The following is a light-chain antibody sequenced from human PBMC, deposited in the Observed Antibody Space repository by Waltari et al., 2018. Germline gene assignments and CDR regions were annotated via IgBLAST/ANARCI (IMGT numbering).Light chain of an antibody. CDR1: SGHSSNV. J-gene: IGLJ3*02. Sequence: QLVLTQSPSASASLGASVKLTCTLSSGHSSNVIAWHQQQPEKGPRYLMKVNSDGSHSKGDVIPVRFSGSSSGAERYLTISSLQSEDEADYYCQTGGHGTWVFGGGTKLTVL. CDR2: VNSDGSH. CDR3: QTGGHGTWV. V-gene: IGLV4-69*01.